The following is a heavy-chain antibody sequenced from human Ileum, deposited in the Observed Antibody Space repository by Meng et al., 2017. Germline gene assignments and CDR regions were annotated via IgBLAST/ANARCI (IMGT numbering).Heavy chain of an antibody. V-gene: IGHV4-61*01. Sequence: QVQLQESGPGLGRPSETLSLRCTISGGSVNTGNYYWSWIRQPPGKGLEWIGYMYFSGSTKYNASLKSRVSISVDTSKKQFSLNLTSVTAADTAVYYCARGHYDKYFDSWGQGTLVTVSS. J-gene: IGHJ4*02. CDR2: MYFSGST. D-gene: IGHD3-22*01. CDR1: GGSVNTGNYY. CDR3: ARGHYDKYFDS.